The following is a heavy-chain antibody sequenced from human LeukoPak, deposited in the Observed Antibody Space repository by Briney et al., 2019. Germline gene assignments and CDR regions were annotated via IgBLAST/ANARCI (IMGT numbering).Heavy chain of an antibody. CDR1: GGSISSGGYY. J-gene: IGHJ4*02. Sequence: SETLSLTCTVSGGSISSGGYYWSWIRQPPGKGLEWIGYIYHSGSTYYNPSLKSRVTISVDRSKNQFSLKLSSVTAADTAAYYCARDLGVYSGSYNDYWGQGTLVTVSS. CDR3: ARDLGVYSGSYNDY. V-gene: IGHV4-30-2*01. D-gene: IGHD1-26*01. CDR2: IYHSGST.